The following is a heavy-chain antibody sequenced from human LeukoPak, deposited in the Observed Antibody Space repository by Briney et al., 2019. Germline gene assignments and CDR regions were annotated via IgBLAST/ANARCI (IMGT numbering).Heavy chain of an antibody. D-gene: IGHD5-24*01. J-gene: IGHJ4*02. CDR2: INPNSGGT. V-gene: IGHV1-2*06. CDR1: GYTFTGYY. CDR3: ARVAGDGYKPDFDY. Sequence: GASVKVSCKASGYTFTGYYMHWVRQAPGQGLEWMGRINPNSGGTNYAQKFQGRVTMTRDTSISTAYMELSRLRSDDTAVYYCARVAGDGYKPDFDYWGQGTLVTVPS.